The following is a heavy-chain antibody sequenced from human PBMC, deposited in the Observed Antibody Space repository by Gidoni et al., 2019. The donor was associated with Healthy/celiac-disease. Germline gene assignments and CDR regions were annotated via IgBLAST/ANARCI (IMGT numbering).Heavy chain of an antibody. CDR3: ARVSPAGYYFDY. CDR2: IYHSGST. CDR1: GGSISSGGYS. Sequence: QLQLQESGPGLVKPSQTLSLTCAVSGGSISSGGYSWSWIRQPPGKGLEWIGYIYHSGSTYYNPSLKSRVTISVDRSKNQFSLKLSSVTAADTAVYYCARVSPAGYYFDYWGQGTLVTVSS. V-gene: IGHV4-30-2*01. J-gene: IGHJ4*02.